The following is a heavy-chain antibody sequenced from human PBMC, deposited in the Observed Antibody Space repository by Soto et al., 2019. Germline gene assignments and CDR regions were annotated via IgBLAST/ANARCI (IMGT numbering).Heavy chain of an antibody. D-gene: IGHD3-9*01. CDR3: ARDGGYDILTGYSSYGMDV. V-gene: IGHV4-59*01. CDR1: GGSISSYY. J-gene: IGHJ6*02. Sequence: PSETLSLTCTVSGGSISSYYWSWIRQPPGKGLEWIGYIYYSGSTNYNPSLKSRVTISVDTSKNQFSLKLSSVTAADTAVYYCARDGGYDILTGYSSYGMDVWGQGTTVTVSS. CDR2: IYYSGST.